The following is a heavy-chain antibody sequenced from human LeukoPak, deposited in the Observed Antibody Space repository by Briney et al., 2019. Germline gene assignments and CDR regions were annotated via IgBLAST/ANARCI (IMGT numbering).Heavy chain of an antibody. CDR2: IYHSGST. V-gene: IGHV4-38-2*01. J-gene: IGHJ5*02. CDR3: ARSQLYGSGSYGDWFDP. Sequence: PSETLSLTCAVSGYSISSGYYWGWIRQPPGKGLEWIGSIYHSGSTYYNPSLKSRVTISVDTSKNQFSLKLSSVTAADTAVYYCARSQLYGSGSYGDWFDPWGQGTLVTVSS. CDR1: GYSISSGYY. D-gene: IGHD3-10*01.